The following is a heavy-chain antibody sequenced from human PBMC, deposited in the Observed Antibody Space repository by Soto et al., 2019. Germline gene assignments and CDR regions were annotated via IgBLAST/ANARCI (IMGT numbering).Heavy chain of an antibody. CDR3: ASGRMGSGWYLSYYSCGMDV. Sequence: PVKGSCKASGGTFSSYAISWVRQAPGQGLEWMGVIIPIFRTANYAQKFQGRVRSTADESTSTAYMELSSLRSEDTAVYYCASGRMGSGWYLSYYSCGMDVWGQGPTVTVFS. J-gene: IGHJ6*02. D-gene: IGHD6-19*01. CDR1: GGTFSSYA. V-gene: IGHV1-69*13. CDR2: IIPIFRTA.